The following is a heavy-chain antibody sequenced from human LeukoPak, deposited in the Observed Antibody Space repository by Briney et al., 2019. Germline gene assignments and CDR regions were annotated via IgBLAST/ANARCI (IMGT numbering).Heavy chain of an antibody. CDR1: GGSISSSSYY. D-gene: IGHD2-8*02. Sequence: SETLSLTCTVSGGSISSSSYYWGWIRQPPGKGLEWIGSIYYSGSTYYNPSLKSRVTISVDTSKNQFSLKLSSVTAADTAVYYCARVLKFYGLRGVASDNWFDPWGQGTLVTVSS. V-gene: IGHV4-39*07. J-gene: IGHJ5*02. CDR3: ARVLKFYGLRGVASDNWFDP. CDR2: IYYSGST.